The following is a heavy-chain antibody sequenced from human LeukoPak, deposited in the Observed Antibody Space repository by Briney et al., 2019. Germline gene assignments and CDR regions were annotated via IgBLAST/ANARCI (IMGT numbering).Heavy chain of an antibody. D-gene: IGHD2-2*01. CDR2: IRYDGSNK. V-gene: IGHV3-30*02. J-gene: IGHJ3*02. CDR1: GFTFSSYG. Sequence: PGGSLRLSCAASGFTFSSYGMHWVRQAPGKGLEWVAFIRYDGSNKYYADSVKGRFTISRDNSKNTLYLQMNSLRAEDTAVYYCARGGYCSSTSCYGAFDIWGQGTMVTVSS. CDR3: ARGGYCSSTSCYGAFDI.